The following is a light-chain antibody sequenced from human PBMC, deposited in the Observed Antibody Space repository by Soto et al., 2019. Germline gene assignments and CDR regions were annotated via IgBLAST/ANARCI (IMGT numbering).Light chain of an antibody. CDR3: QQYGGSPSIT. J-gene: IGKJ5*01. CDR1: QILSSNY. CDR2: GES. V-gene: IGKV3-20*01. Sequence: EIVLTQSPGTLSLSPGEGATLSCRASQILSSNYLAWYQQKPGQAPRLLIYGESRRATGIPDRFSGSGSGTDFTLAIRRLEPEDSAVYYCQQYGGSPSITLGQGTRLEIK.